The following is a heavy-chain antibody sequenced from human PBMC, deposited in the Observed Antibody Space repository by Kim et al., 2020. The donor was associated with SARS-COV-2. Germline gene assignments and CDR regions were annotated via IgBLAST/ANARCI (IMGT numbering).Heavy chain of an antibody. J-gene: IGHJ3*02. D-gene: IGHD3-16*01. CDR2: IYYSGST. CDR3: ARHVVFAPILGAFDI. V-gene: IGHV4-39*01. CDR1: GGSISSSSYY. Sequence: SETLSLTCTVSGGSISSSSYYWGWIRQPPGKGLEWIGSIYYSGSTYYNPSLKSRVTISVDTSKNQFSLKLSSVTAADTAVYYCARHVVFAPILGAFDIWGQGTMVTVSS.